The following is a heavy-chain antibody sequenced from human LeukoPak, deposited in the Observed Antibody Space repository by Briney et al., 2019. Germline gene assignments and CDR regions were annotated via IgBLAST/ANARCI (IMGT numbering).Heavy chain of an antibody. CDR3: ARDLGYSSSSFIDC. CDR2: ISSSSSTI. J-gene: IGHJ4*02. CDR1: GFTFSSYS. V-gene: IGHV3-48*01. D-gene: IGHD6-6*01. Sequence: GGSLRLSCAASGFTFSSYSMNWVRKAPGKGLEWVSYISSSSSTIYYADSVKGRFTISRDNAKNSLYLQMNSLRAEDTAVYYCARDLGYSSSSFIDCWGQGTLVTVSS.